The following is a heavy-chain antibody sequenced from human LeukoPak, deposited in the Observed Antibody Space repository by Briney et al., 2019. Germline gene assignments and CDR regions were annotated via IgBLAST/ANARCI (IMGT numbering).Heavy chain of an antibody. J-gene: IGHJ3*02. V-gene: IGHV1-69*06. D-gene: IGHD3-22*01. CDR1: GGTFSSYA. Sequence: SVKVSCKASGGTFSSYAISWVRQAPGQGLEWMGGIIPIFGTANYAQKFQGRVSITADKSTSTAYMELSSLRSEDTAVYYCARGRLVYGSGSGYYSDAFDIWGQGTMVTVSS. CDR2: IIPIFGTA. CDR3: ARGRLVYGSGSGYYSDAFDI.